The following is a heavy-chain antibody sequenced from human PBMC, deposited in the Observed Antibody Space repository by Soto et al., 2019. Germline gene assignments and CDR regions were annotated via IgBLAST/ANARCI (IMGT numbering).Heavy chain of an antibody. CDR2: VSHDGSTT. CDR1: GFTFSNYV. CDR3: ERDLDWVLYDY. D-gene: IGHD3-3*01. Sequence: GGSLRLSCAASGFTFSNYVMHWVRQAPGKGLVWASRVSHDGSTTSYADSVKGRFTISRDNSKNTLYLQMNSLRDEDTAVYYCERDLDWVLYDYWGQGTPVTVSS. J-gene: IGHJ4*02. V-gene: IGHV3-74*01.